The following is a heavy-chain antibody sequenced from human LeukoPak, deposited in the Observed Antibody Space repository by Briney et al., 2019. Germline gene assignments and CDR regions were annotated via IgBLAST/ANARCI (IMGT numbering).Heavy chain of an antibody. V-gene: IGHV4-39*01. CDR1: GGSISSSSYY. D-gene: IGHD2-2*01. CDR3: ASRIVVVPAAPDAFDY. CDR2: IYYSGST. Sequence: SETLSLTCTVSGGSISSSSYYWGWIRQPPGKGLEWIGSIYYSGSTYYNPSLKSRVTISVDTSKNQFSLKLSSVTAEDTAVYYCASRIVVVPAAPDAFDYWGQGTLVTVSS. J-gene: IGHJ4*02.